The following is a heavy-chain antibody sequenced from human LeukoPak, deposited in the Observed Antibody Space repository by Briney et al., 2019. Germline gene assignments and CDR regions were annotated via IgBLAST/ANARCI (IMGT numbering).Heavy chain of an antibody. CDR3: ARGEAARPGSGYYYYYYMDV. Sequence: ASVKVSCKASGHTFTSYYMHWVRQAPGQGLEWMGIINPSGGSTSYAQKFQGRVTMTRDTSTSTVYMELSSLRSEDTAVYYCARGEAARPGSGYYYYYYMDVWGKGTTVTVSS. CDR2: INPSGGST. V-gene: IGHV1-46*01. J-gene: IGHJ6*03. CDR1: GHTFTSYY. D-gene: IGHD6-6*01.